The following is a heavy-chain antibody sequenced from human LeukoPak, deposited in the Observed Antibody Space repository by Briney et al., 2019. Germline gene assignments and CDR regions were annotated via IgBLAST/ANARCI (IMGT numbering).Heavy chain of an antibody. Sequence: PSETLSLTCTVSGGSISSSDYYWSWIRQPPGKGLEWIGYIYYSGSTYYNPSLKSRVTISVDTSKNQFSLKLSSVTAADTAVYYCASYPQWFPPDYWGQGTLVTVSS. D-gene: IGHD3-22*01. CDR2: IYYSGST. V-gene: IGHV4-30-4*08. CDR3: ASYPQWFPPDY. CDR1: GGSISSSDYY. J-gene: IGHJ4*02.